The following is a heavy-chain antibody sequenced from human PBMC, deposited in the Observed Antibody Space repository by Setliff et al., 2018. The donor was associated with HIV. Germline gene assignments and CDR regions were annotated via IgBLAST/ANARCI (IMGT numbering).Heavy chain of an antibody. CDR1: GFTFSSYW. J-gene: IGHJ4*01. V-gene: IGHV3-7*01. CDR2: IKQDGSEK. Sequence: PGGSLRLSCAASGFTFSSYWMSWVRQAPGKGLEWVANIKQDGSEKYYVDSVKGRFTISRDNARNSFYLQMNSLRVDDTAVYFCARDKWASGFDFWGHGTLVTVSS. CDR3: ARDKWASGFDF. D-gene: IGHD1-26*01.